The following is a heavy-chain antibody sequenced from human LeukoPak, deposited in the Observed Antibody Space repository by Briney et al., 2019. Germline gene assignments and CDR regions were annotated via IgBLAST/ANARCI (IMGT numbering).Heavy chain of an antibody. D-gene: IGHD3-22*01. CDR1: GFTFSSYA. CDR3: AKRRASYDRSLGAFDI. CDR2: ISGSGGST. V-gene: IGHV3-23*01. J-gene: IGHJ3*02. Sequence: GGSLRLSCAASGFTFSSYAMSWVRQAPGKGLEWVSAISGSGGSTYYADSVKGRFTISRDNSKNTLYLQMNSLRAEDTAVYYYAKRRASYDRSLGAFDIWGQGTMVTVSS.